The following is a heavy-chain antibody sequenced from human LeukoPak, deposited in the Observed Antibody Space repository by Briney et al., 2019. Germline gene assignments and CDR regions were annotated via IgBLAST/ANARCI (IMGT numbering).Heavy chain of an antibody. Sequence: ASVTVSFKASVYTFTSYDINWVRQATGQGLEWMGWMNSISGHTGYAQKFQGRVTMTRDTSINTAYMELSSLRSEDTAVYYCARVCSDYGDYMAYWGQGTLVTVSS. D-gene: IGHD4-17*01. V-gene: IGHV1-8*01. CDR2: MNSISGHT. CDR3: ARVCSDYGDYMAY. CDR1: VYTFTSYD. J-gene: IGHJ4*02.